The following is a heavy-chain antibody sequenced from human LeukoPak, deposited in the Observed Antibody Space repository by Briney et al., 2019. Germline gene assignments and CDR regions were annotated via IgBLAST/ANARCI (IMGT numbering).Heavy chain of an antibody. J-gene: IGHJ3*02. CDR1: GYTFTSYD. Sequence: GASVKVSCKASGYTFTSYDINWVRQATGQGLEWMGWMNPNSGNTGYAQKFQGRVTITRNTSISTAYMELSSLRSEDTAVYYCARSFAAGVVVPNDAFDIWGQGTMVTVSS. CDR3: ARSFAAGVVVPNDAFDI. CDR2: MNPNSGNT. D-gene: IGHD3-22*01. V-gene: IGHV1-8*03.